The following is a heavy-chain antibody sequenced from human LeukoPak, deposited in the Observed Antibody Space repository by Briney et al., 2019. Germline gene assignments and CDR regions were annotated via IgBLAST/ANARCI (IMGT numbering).Heavy chain of an antibody. CDR1: GLTFSSYN. V-gene: IGHV3-21*01. CDR2: ISSSRYI. J-gene: IGHJ6*03. Sequence: PGGSLRLSCAASGLTFSSYNMNWVRQAPGKGLEWVSSISSSRYIYYADSVKGRFTISRDNARNSLYLQMNSLRVEDTAVYYCARDPYSGTYGNTYYYYMDVWGKGTTVTISS. D-gene: IGHD1-26*01. CDR3: ARDPYSGTYGNTYYYYMDV.